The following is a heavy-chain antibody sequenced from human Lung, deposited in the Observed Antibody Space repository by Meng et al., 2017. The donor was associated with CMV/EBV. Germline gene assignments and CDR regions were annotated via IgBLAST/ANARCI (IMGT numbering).Heavy chain of an antibody. CDR2: IYPGDSDT. CDR3: AKLDGQMAAHY. J-gene: IGHJ4*02. CDR1: GYSFTNYW. V-gene: IGHV5-51*01. D-gene: IGHD5-24*01. Sequence: EXXKISCKASGYSFTNYWIGWVRQMPGKGLEWMGIIYPGDSDTRYSPSFQGQVTISADKTITTAYLQWSSLKASDTSMYYCAKLDGQMAAHYWGQGTLVTVSS.